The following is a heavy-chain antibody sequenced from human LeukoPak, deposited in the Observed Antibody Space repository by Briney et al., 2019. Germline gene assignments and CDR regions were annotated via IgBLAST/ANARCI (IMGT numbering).Heavy chain of an antibody. CDR3: ARDKRRFGELLAPFKDY. Sequence: ASVKVSCKASGYTFTSYGISWVRQAPGQGLEWMGWISAHNGNTNYAQKLQGRVTMTTDTSTSTAYMELRSLRSDDTAVYYCARDKRRFGELLAPFKDYWGQGTLVTVSS. D-gene: IGHD3-10*01. CDR1: GYTFTSYG. CDR2: ISAHNGNT. V-gene: IGHV1-18*01. J-gene: IGHJ4*02.